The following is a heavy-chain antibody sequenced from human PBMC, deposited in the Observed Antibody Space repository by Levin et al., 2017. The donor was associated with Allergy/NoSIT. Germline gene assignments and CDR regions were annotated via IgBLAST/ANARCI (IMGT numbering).Heavy chain of an antibody. D-gene: IGHD6-13*01. J-gene: IGHJ4*02. CDR1: GGSFSGYY. CDR2: INHSGST. Sequence: PSETLSLTCAVYGGSFSGYYWSWIRQPPGKGLEWIGEINHSGSTNYNPSLKSRVTISVDTSKNQFSLKLSSVTAADTAVYYCARGEQTQGYSSSWYVFDYWGQGTLVTVSS. CDR3: ARGEQTQGYSSSWYVFDY. V-gene: IGHV4-34*01.